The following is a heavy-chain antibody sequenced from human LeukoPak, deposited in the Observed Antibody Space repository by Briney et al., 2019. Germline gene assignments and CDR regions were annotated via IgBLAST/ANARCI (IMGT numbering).Heavy chain of an antibody. CDR2: INHSGST. V-gene: IGHV4-34*01. CDR1: GGSFSGYY. D-gene: IGHD5-12*01. Sequence: SETLSRTCAVYGGSFSGYYWSWIRQPPGQGLEWIGEINHSGSTNYNPSLKSRVTISVDTSKNQFSLKLSSVTAADTAVYYCARVYSGYDRDYWGQGTLVTVSS. J-gene: IGHJ4*02. CDR3: ARVYSGYDRDY.